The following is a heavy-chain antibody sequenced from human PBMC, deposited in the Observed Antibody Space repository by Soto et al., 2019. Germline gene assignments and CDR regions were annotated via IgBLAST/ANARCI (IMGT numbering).Heavy chain of an antibody. CDR3: ARMGLHRSIAAAYPQDNWFDP. V-gene: IGHV2-26*01. CDR2: IFSNDEK. CDR1: GFSLSNARMG. J-gene: IGHJ5*02. D-gene: IGHD6-25*01. Sequence: SGPTLVNPTETLTLTCTVSGFSLSNARMGVSWIRQPPGKALEWLAHIFSNDEKSYSTSLKSRLTISKDTSKSQVVLTMTNMDPVDTATYYCARMGLHRSIAAAYPQDNWFDPWGQGTLVTVSS.